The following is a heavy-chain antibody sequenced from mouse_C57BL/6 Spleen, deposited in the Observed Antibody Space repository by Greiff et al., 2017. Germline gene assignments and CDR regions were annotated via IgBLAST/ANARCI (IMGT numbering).Heavy chain of an antibody. CDR1: GYTFTDYN. D-gene: IGHD1-1*01. CDR3: ARDYGSSPRYFDV. Sequence: VQLQQSGPELVKPGASVKIPCKASGYTFTDYNMDWVKQSHGKSLEWIGDINPNNGGTIYNQKFKGKATLTVDKSSSTSYMELRSLTSEDTAVYYCARDYGSSPRYFDVWGTGTTVTVSS. V-gene: IGHV1-18*01. CDR2: INPNNGGT. J-gene: IGHJ1*03.